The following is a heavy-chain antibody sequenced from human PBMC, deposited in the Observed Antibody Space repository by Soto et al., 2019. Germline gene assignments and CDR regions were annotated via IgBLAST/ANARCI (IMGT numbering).Heavy chain of an antibody. V-gene: IGHV6-1*01. CDR2: TYYRSKWYN. CDR3: AREGYSGYDRPTRYYYYYGMEV. CDR1: VDSVSSNSAA. J-gene: IGHJ6*01. Sequence: PSQTLSLTCAISVDSVSSNSAAWNWMMQSPSRGLEWLGRTYYRSKWYNDYAVSVKSRITINPDTSKNQFSLQLNSVTPEDTAVYYCAREGYSGYDRPTRYYYYYGMEVWGQGTTVIVSS. D-gene: IGHD5-12*01.